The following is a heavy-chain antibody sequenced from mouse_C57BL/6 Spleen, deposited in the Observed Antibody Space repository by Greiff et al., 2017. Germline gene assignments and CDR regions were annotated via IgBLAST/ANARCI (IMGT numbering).Heavy chain of an antibody. J-gene: IGHJ4*01. CDR2: FYPGSGSI. CDR1: GYTFTEYT. D-gene: IGHD2-1*01. CDR3: ARHEDRDYGNYGAMDY. Sequence: QVHVKQSGAELVKPGASVKLSCKASGYTFTEYTIHWVKQRSGQGLEWIGWFYPGSGSIKYNEKFKDKATLTADKSSSTVYMELSRLTSEDSAVYFCARHEDRDYGNYGAMDYWGQGTSVTVSS. V-gene: IGHV1-62-2*01.